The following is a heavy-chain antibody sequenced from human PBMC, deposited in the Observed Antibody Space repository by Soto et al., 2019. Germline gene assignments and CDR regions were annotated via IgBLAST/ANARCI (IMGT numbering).Heavy chain of an antibody. V-gene: IGHV1-18*01. CDR1: GYTFTSYG. J-gene: IGHJ2*01. CDR2: ISAYNGNT. Sequence: ASVKVSCKASGYTFTSYGISWVRQAPGQGLEWMGWISAYNGNTNYAQKLQGRVTMTTDTSTSTAYMELRSLRSDDTAVYYCARDGSDFWSGLEGPPDYWYFDLWGRGTLVTISS. CDR3: ARDGSDFWSGLEGPPDYWYFDL. D-gene: IGHD3-3*01.